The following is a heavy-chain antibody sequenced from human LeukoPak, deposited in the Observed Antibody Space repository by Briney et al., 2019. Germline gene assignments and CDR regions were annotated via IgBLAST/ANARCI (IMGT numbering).Heavy chain of an antibody. CDR3: ARDGDYYDSSGYYSYFDY. CDR2: IIPIFGTA. J-gene: IGHJ4*02. D-gene: IGHD3-22*01. V-gene: IGHV1-69*13. CDR1: GGTFSSYA. Sequence: GASVKVSCKASGGTFSSYAISWVRQAPGQGLEWMGGIIPIFGTANYAQKFQGRVTITADESTSTAYMELSSLRSEYTAVYYCARDGDYYDSSGYYSYFDYWGQGTLVTVSS.